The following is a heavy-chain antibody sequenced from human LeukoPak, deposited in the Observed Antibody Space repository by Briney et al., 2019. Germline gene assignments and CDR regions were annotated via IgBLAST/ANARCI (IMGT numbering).Heavy chain of an antibody. Sequence: GGSLRLSCVTSGFVFSSRGMVWARQAPGNGLEWASYISPRGETTYYADSVKGRFTVSRDNAKSSMFLQMESLRVEDTAKYYCARVDGPTVFVYYLDFWGQGTLATVSS. CDR3: ARVDGPTVFVYYLDF. D-gene: IGHD3-10*02. CDR1: GFVFSSRG. J-gene: IGHJ4*02. V-gene: IGHV3-48*01. CDR2: ISPRGETT.